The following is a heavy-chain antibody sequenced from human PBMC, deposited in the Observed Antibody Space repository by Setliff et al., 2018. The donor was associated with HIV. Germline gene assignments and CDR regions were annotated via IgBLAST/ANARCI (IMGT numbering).Heavy chain of an antibody. Sequence: GGSLRLSCSASGFTFSSYAMHWVRQAPGKGLEYVSAISSNGGSTYYADSVKGRFTISRDNSKNTLYLQMNSLRAEDTAVYYCAKDPRAAVATIEWSYFDYWGQGTLVTVSS. CDR1: GFTFSSYA. V-gene: IGHV3-64*04. CDR3: AKDPRAAVATIEWSYFDY. J-gene: IGHJ4*02. CDR2: ISSNGGST. D-gene: IGHD5-12*01.